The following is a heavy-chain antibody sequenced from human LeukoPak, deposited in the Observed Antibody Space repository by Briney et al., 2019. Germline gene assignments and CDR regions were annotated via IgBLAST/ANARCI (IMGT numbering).Heavy chain of an antibody. CDR3: AKDEKRFLVVPEACMDV. CDR2: IWYEGSNK. Sequence: GGSLRLSCAASGFTFSSYGMHWVRQAPGKGLEWVAVIWYEGSNKYYADSVKGRFTISRDNSKNTLYLQMNSLRAEDTAVYYCAKDEKRFLVVPEACMDVWGKGTTVTVSS. D-gene: IGHD3-3*01. V-gene: IGHV3-33*06. CDR1: GFTFSSYG. J-gene: IGHJ6*03.